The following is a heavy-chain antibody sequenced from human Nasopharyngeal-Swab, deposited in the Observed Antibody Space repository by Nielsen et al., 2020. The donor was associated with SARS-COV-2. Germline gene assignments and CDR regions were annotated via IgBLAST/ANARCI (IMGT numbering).Heavy chain of an antibody. CDR2: ISGSGGST. Sequence: GGSLTLSCAASGFSFSSYAISWVRPAPGKGLEWVSAISGSGGSTYYADFVKGRFTISRDNSKNTLYLQMNSLRAEDTAVYYCAKENGDSNYYYGMDVWGQGTTVTVSS. CDR3: AKENGDSNYYYGMDV. D-gene: IGHD4-17*01. V-gene: IGHV3-23*01. CDR1: GFSFSSYA. J-gene: IGHJ6*02.